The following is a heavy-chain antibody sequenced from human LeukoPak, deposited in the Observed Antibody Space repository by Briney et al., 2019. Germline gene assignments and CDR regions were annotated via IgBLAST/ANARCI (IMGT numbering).Heavy chain of an antibody. CDR1: GFTFSSYA. Sequence: GGSLRLSCAASGFTFSSYAMHWVRQAPGKGLEWVAVISYDGSNKYYADSVKGRFTISRDNSKNTLYLQMNSLRAEDTAVYYCARDSAAIAAAGINWFDPWGQGTLVTVSS. J-gene: IGHJ5*02. D-gene: IGHD6-13*01. CDR3: ARDSAAIAAAGINWFDP. V-gene: IGHV3-30*04. CDR2: ISYDGSNK.